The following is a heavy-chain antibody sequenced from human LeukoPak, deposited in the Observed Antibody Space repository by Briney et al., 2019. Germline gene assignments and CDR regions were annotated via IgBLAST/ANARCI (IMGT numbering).Heavy chain of an antibody. CDR2: ISWNSGSI. J-gene: IGHJ6*02. CDR3: AKDNTGSSWYNYYYGMDV. V-gene: IGHV3-9*01. D-gene: IGHD6-13*01. CDR1: GFIFDDYA. Sequence: GRSLRLSCAASGFIFDDYAMHWVRQAPGKGLEWVSGISWNSGSIGYADSVKGRFTISRDNAKNSLYLQMNSLRAEDTALYYCAKDNTGSSWYNYYYGMDVWGQGTTVTVSS.